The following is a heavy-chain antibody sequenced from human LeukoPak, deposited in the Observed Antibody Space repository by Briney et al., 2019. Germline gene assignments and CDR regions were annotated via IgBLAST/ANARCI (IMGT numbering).Heavy chain of an antibody. V-gene: IGHV1-18*01. J-gene: IGHJ6*03. CDR2: ISAYNGNT. CDR1: GYTFTDYG. Sequence: GASVKVSCKASGYTFTDYGISWVRQAPGQGLEWMGWISAYNGNTNYAQELQGRVTITRNTSISTAYMELSSLRSEDTAVYYCARVWNGDRLNYDFWAPRHYYMDVWGKGTTVTVSS. CDR3: ARVWNGDRLNYDFWAPRHYYMDV. D-gene: IGHD3-3*01.